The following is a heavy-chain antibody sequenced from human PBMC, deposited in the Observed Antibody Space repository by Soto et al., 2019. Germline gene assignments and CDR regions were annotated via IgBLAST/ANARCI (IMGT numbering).Heavy chain of an antibody. CDR2: PTDSGAYT. D-gene: IGHD3-16*02. J-gene: IGHJ4*02. Sequence: EVQLLESGGGLVQPGGSLRLSCAASGVTFNTYAMSWVRQAPGKGLEWVSAPTDSGAYTYYADSVRGRFTISTDNSKNALYLQMNSLRAGDTAVYYCAKEVYKEGYRGLDYWGQGTLVTVSS. V-gene: IGHV3-23*01. CDR3: AKEVYKEGYRGLDY. CDR1: GVTFNTYA.